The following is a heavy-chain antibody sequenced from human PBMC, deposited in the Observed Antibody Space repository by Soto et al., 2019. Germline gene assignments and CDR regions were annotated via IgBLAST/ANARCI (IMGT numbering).Heavy chain of an antibody. CDR3: ARHPMTAMVAFDI. V-gene: IGHV5-51*01. J-gene: IGHJ3*02. CDR1: GYSFTSYW. Sequence: PGESLKISCKGSGYSFTSYWIGWVRQMPGKGLEWMGIIYPGDSDTRYSPSLQGQVTISADKSISTAYLQWSSLKASDTAMYYCARHPMTAMVAFDIWGQGTMVTVSS. CDR2: IYPGDSDT. D-gene: IGHD5-18*01.